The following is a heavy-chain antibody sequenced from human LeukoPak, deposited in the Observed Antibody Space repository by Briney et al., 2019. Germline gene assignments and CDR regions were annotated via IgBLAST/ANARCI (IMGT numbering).Heavy chain of an antibody. Sequence: APVKVSCKASGYTFTGYYMHWVRQAPGQGLEWMGRINPNSGGTNYAQKFQGRVTMTRDTSISTAYMELSRLRSDDTAVYYCARDRAAGDFDYWGQGTLATVSS. CDR1: GYTFTGYY. V-gene: IGHV1-2*06. D-gene: IGHD6-13*01. CDR3: ARDRAAGDFDY. CDR2: INPNSGGT. J-gene: IGHJ4*02.